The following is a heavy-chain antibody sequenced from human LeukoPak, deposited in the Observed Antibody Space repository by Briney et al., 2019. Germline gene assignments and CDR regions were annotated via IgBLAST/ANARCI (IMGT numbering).Heavy chain of an antibody. CDR2: TYYRSKWYN. V-gene: IGHV6-1*01. D-gene: IGHD3-22*01. CDR1: GDSVSSNNGA. J-gene: IGHJ4*02. CDR3: ARDPTYYYDSSGYYYGFFDY. Sequence: SQTLSVTCAISGDSVSSNNGAWNWIRQSPSRGLEWLGRTYYRSKWYNDYAVSVKSRITINPDTSKNQFSLQLNSVTPEDTAVYYCARDPTYYYDSSGYYYGFFDYWGQGTLVAVSS.